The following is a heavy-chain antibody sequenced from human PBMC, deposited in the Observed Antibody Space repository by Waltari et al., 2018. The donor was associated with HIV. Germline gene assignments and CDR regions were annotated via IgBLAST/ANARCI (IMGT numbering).Heavy chain of an antibody. J-gene: IGHJ3*02. Sequence: QVQLVQSGAEVKKPGSSVTVSCKASGGTFSSYAISWVRQGPGQGLEWRGGIIPIFGTTNDAQKVQGRVTITADESTSTAYMELSSLRSEDTAVYYCARDSYGGNSVAFDIWGQGTIVTVSS. D-gene: IGHD2-21*02. CDR2: IIPIFGTT. CDR1: GGTFSSYA. CDR3: ARDSYGGNSVAFDI. V-gene: IGHV1-69*01.